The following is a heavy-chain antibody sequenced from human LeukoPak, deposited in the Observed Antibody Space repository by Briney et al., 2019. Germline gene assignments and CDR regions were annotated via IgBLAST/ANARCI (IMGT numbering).Heavy chain of an antibody. Sequence: PSETLSLTCAVYGGSFSGYYWSWIRQPAGKGLEWIGRIYTSGSTNYNPSLKSRVTISVDTSKNQFSLKLSSVTAAETAVYYCAREGRYRYGYNEYHSYMDIWGKGTTVTVSS. D-gene: IGHD5-24*01. J-gene: IGHJ6*03. CDR2: IYTSGST. CDR3: AREGRYRYGYNEYHSYMDI. CDR1: GGSFSGYY. V-gene: IGHV4-4*07.